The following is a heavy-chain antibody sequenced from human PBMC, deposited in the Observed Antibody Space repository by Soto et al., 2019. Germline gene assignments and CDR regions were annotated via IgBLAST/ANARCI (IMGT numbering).Heavy chain of an antibody. CDR3: TTALSPGYSSSWQYYFGY. CDR1: GFTFSNAW. J-gene: IGHJ4*02. V-gene: IGHV3-15*01. Sequence: GGSLRLSCAASGFTFSNAWMSWVRQAPGKGLEWVGRIKSKTDGGTTDYAAPVKGRFTISRDDSKNTLYLQMNSLKTEDTAVYYCTTALSPGYSSSWQYYFGYWGQGTLVTVSS. CDR2: IKSKTDGGTT. D-gene: IGHD6-13*01.